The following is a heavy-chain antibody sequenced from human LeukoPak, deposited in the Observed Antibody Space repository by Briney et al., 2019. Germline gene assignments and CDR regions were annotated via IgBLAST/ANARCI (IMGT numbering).Heavy chain of an antibody. Sequence: PGGSLRLSCAASGFTFSDYAMHWVRQAPGKGLEWVAVISYDGHDKYYADSVKGRLTISRDNSKNTLYLQMNSLRAEDTAVYYCASVRSGYYAPFDYWGQGTLVTVSS. CDR2: ISYDGHDK. CDR3: ASVRSGYYAPFDY. J-gene: IGHJ4*02. V-gene: IGHV3-30-3*01. CDR1: GFTFSDYA. D-gene: IGHD3-22*01.